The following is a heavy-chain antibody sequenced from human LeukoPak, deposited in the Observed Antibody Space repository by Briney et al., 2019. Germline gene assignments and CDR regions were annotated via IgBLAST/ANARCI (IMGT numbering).Heavy chain of an antibody. CDR1: GYXFTGYY. CDR2: INPNSGGA. Sequence: GPSVKVSCKASGYXFTGYYIHWVRQAPGQGLEWMGWINPNSGGANYAENFQGRVTMTRDTSISTAYMELSSLRYDDTALYYCARGQSLNDYWGQGTLVTVSS. CDR3: ARGQSLNDY. V-gene: IGHV1-2*02. J-gene: IGHJ4*02.